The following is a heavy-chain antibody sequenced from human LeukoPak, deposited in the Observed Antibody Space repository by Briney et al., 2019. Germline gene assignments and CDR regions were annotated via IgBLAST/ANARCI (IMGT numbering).Heavy chain of an antibody. CDR2: ISYDGSNK. CDR1: GFTFCSYA. J-gene: IGHJ6*03. V-gene: IGHV3-30*01. Sequence: RGSLRLSCAASGFTFCSYAMHWVRQAPGKGVGWVAVISYDGSNKYNADSVKGRLTISRDNSKNTLYLKIISLRADDTAGYYCAREFRYGEPPYFYYMDVWGKGTTVTVSS. D-gene: IGHD3-10*01. CDR3: AREFRYGEPPYFYYMDV.